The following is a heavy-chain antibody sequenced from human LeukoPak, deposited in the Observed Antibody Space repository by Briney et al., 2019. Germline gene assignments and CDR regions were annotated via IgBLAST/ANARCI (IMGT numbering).Heavy chain of an antibody. CDR1: GYTFTSYD. J-gene: IGHJ4*02. D-gene: IGHD4-23*01. Sequence: ASVKVSCKASGYTFTSYDINWVRQATGQGLEWMGIINPSGGSTSYAQKFQGRVTMTRDMSTSTVYMELSSLRSEDTAVYYCARYGGGSTYWGQGTLVTVSS. V-gene: IGHV1-46*01. CDR3: ARYGGGSTY. CDR2: INPSGGST.